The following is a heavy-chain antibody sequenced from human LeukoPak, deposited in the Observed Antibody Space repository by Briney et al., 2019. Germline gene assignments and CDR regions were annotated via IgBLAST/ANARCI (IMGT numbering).Heavy chain of an antibody. J-gene: IGHJ4*02. CDR2: IRQDGSEK. D-gene: IGHD3-10*01. CDR3: ARLSAMVRGPEDIFYFDY. CDR1: GFSFSTYW. V-gene: IGHV3-7*01. Sequence: GGSLRLSCETSGFSFSTYWMSWVRQAPGKGLEWVANIRQDGSEKYYVDSVKGRFTTSRDIAKQSVFLQMNSLRAEDTAVYYCARLSAMVRGPEDIFYFDYWGQGTLVTVSS.